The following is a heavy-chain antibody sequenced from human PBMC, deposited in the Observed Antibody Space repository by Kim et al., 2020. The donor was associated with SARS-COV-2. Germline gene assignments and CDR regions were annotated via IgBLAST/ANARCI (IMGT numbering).Heavy chain of an antibody. CDR2: ISYDGSNK. Sequence: GGSLRLSCAASGFTFSSYAMHWVRQAPGKGLEWVAVISYDGSNKYYADSVKGRFTISRDNSKNTLYLQMNSLRAEDTAVYYCARAEVSTYYDFWSAPTMIGGEYYYYYGMDVWGQGTTVTVS. V-gene: IGHV3-30*04. CDR3: ARAEVSTYYDFWSAPTMIGGEYYYYYGMDV. D-gene: IGHD3-3*01. CDR1: GFTFSSYA. J-gene: IGHJ6*02.